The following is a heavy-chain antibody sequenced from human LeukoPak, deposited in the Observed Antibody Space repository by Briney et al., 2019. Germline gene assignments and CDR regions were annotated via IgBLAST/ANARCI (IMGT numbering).Heavy chain of an antibody. CDR1: GYTFTSYG. V-gene: IGHV1-18*01. Sequence: ASVKVSCEASGYTFTSYGISWGRQAPGQGLEWMGWISAYNGNTNYAQKLQGRVTMTTDTSTSTAYMELRSLRSDDTAVYYCARVVANYYHYYMDVWGKGTTVTVSS. CDR2: ISAYNGNT. D-gene: IGHD2-15*01. J-gene: IGHJ6*03. CDR3: ARVVANYYHYYMDV.